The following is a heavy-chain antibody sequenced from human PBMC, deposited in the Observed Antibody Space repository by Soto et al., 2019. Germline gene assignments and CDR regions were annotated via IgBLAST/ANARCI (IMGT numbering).Heavy chain of an antibody. J-gene: IGHJ3*02. CDR1: GFTFSSYA. CDR3: AKDKLGQQLVRAFDI. Sequence: GGSLRLSCAASGFTFSSYAMSWVRQAPGKGLEWVSGISGSGGSTYYADSVKGRFTISRDNSKNTLYLQMNSLRAEDTAVYYCAKDKLGQQLVRAFDIWGQGTMVTVSS. D-gene: IGHD6-13*01. CDR2: ISGSGGST. V-gene: IGHV3-23*01.